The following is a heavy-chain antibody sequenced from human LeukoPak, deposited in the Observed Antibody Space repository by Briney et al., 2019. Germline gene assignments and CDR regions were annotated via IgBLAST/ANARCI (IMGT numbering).Heavy chain of an antibody. V-gene: IGHV4-39*07. D-gene: IGHD3-10*01. CDR3: ARGVGVYGSGSSRPVGY. CDR1: GGSISTSNYY. J-gene: IGHJ4*02. Sequence: SETLSLTCTVSGGSISTSNYYWGWIRQPPGKGLEWIGEIDHTGSTNYNPSLKSRVTISVDTSKKQFSLKLSSVTAADTAVYYCARGVGVYGSGSSRPVGYWGQGTLVTVSS. CDR2: IDHTGST.